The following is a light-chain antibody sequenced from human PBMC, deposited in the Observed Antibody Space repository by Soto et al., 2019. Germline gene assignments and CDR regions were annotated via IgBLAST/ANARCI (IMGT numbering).Light chain of an antibody. J-gene: IGKJ5*01. CDR3: QQSYSTPSIT. CDR2: AAS. V-gene: IGKV1-17*01. CDR1: QGIRND. Sequence: DIQMTQSPSSLSASVGDRVTITCRASQGIRNDLAWFQQKPGKAPKRLIYAASNLQSGVPSRFSGSGSGTDFTLTISSLQPEDFATYFCQQSYSTPSITFGQGTRLEIK.